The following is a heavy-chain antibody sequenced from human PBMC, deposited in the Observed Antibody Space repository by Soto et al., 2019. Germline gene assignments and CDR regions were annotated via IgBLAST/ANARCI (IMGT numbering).Heavy chain of an antibody. CDR3: AGESLRDGMDV. CDR1: GGSFSGYY. V-gene: IGHV4-34*01. CDR2: INYSGST. Sequence: PSETLSLTCAVYGGSFSGYYWSWIRQPPGKGLEWIGDINYSGSTNYNPSLKSRVTISVDTSKNQFSLKLSSVTAADTAVYYCAGESLRDGMDVWGQGTTVTVSS. J-gene: IGHJ6*02.